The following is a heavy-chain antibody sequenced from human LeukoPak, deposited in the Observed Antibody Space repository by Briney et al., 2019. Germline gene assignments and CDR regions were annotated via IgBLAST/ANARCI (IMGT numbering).Heavy chain of an antibody. Sequence: ASVKVSCKASGYTFTGYYMHWVRQAPGQGLEWMGWINPNSGGTNYAQKFQGRVTMTRDTSISTAYMELSRLRSDDTAVYYCARFAVILCYMDVWGKGTTVTISS. CDR1: GYTFTGYY. CDR2: INPNSGGT. J-gene: IGHJ6*03. D-gene: IGHD2/OR15-2a*01. V-gene: IGHV1-2*02. CDR3: ARFAVILCYMDV.